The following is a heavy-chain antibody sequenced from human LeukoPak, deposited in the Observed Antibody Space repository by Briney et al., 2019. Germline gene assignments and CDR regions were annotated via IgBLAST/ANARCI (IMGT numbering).Heavy chain of an antibody. CDR1: GFTVSSNY. D-gene: IGHD3-16*02. V-gene: IGHV3-66*01. J-gene: IGHJ4*02. CDR3: ARAYYDYVWGSYRPYYFDY. Sequence: GGSLRLSCAASGFTVSSNYMSWVRQAPGKGLEWVSVIYSGGSTYYADSVNGRFTISRGNSKNTLYLQMNSLRAEDTAVYYCARAYYDYVWGSYRPYYFDYWGQGTLVTVSS. CDR2: IYSGGST.